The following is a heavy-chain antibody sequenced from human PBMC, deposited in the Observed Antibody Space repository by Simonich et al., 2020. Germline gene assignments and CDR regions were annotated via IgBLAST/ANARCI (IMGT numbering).Heavy chain of an antibody. CDR1: GYTFTGYY. Sequence: QVQLVQSGAEVKKPGASVKVSCKASGYTFTGYYMNWVRQAPGQGMELMGWLKPISGSTNNAQKFQGRVTMTMDTSISTAYMELSRLRSDDTAVYYCARSSDLLNWNDGPYYWGQGTLVTVSS. J-gene: IGHJ4*02. D-gene: IGHD1-1*01. CDR3: ARSSDLLNWNDGPYY. V-gene: IGHV1-2*02. CDR2: LKPISGST.